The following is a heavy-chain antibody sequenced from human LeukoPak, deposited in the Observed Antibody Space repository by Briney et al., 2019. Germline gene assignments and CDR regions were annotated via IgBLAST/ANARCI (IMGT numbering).Heavy chain of an antibody. J-gene: IGHJ3*02. D-gene: IGHD3-22*01. CDR2: IYTSGST. Sequence: SETLSLTCTVSGGSISSYYWSWIRQPAGKGLEWIGRIYTSGSTNYNPSLKSRVTMSVDTSNNQFSLKLSSVTAADTAVYYCATESTYYYDSSGSVPFFGAFDIWGQGTMVTVSS. CDR3: ATESTYYYDSSGSVPFFGAFDI. CDR1: GGSISSYY. V-gene: IGHV4-4*07.